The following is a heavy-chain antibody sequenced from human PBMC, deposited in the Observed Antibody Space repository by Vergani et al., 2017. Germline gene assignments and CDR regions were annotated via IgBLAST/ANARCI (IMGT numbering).Heavy chain of an antibody. Sequence: QVQLVESGGGVVQPGRSLRLSCAASGFTFSSYAMHWVRQAPGKGLEWVAVISYDGSNKYYADSVKGRFTISRDNSKNTLYLQMNSLRAEDTAVYYCARSGLELLDSFFDYWGQGTLVTVSS. V-gene: IGHV3-30-3*01. CDR3: ARSGLELLDSFFDY. CDR1: GFTFSSYA. J-gene: IGHJ4*02. CDR2: ISYDGSNK. D-gene: IGHD1-26*01.